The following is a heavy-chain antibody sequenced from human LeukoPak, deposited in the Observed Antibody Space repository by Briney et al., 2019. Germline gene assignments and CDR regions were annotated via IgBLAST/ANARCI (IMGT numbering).Heavy chain of an antibody. Sequence: SETLSLTCAVYGGSFSGYYWSWIRQPPGKGLEWIGEINHSGSTNYNPSLKSRVTISVDTSKNQFSLRLSSVTAADTAVYYCARGGFYCGGDCYVDYWGQGTLVTVSS. J-gene: IGHJ4*02. D-gene: IGHD2-21*02. CDR2: INHSGST. V-gene: IGHV4-34*01. CDR1: GGSFSGYY. CDR3: ARGGFYCGGDCYVDY.